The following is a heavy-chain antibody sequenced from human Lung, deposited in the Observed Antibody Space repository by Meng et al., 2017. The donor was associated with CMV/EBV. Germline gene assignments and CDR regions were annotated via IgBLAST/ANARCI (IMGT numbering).Heavy chain of an antibody. J-gene: IGHJ6*02. CDR1: GFTFSSYA. CDR3: ARDSGSSSFYYYYGMDV. CDR2: ISYDGSNK. Sequence: GGSLRLXCAASGFTFSSYAMHWVCQAPGKGLEWVAVISYDGSNKYYADPVKGRFTISRDNSKNTLYLQMNSLRAEDTAVYYCARDSGSSSFYYYYGMDVWGQGTTVTVSS. D-gene: IGHD6-6*01. V-gene: IGHV3-30-3*01.